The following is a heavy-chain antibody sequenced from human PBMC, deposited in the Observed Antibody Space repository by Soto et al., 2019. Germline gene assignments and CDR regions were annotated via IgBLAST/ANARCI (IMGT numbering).Heavy chain of an antibody. V-gene: IGHV1-2*02. Sequence: ASVKVSCKASGYTFTGYYMHWVRQAPGQGLEWMGWINPNSGGTNYAQKFQGRVTMTRDTSISTAYMELSRLRSDDTAVFYCARGRIAVTGNGFDPWGQGTLVTVSS. D-gene: IGHD6-19*01. J-gene: IGHJ5*02. CDR2: INPNSGGT. CDR3: ARGRIAVTGNGFDP. CDR1: GYTFTGYY.